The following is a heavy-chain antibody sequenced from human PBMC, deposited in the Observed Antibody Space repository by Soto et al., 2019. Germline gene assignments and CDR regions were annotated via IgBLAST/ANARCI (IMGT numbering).Heavy chain of an antibody. CDR1: GFTFSSYG. D-gene: IGHD6-25*01. CDR3: AKSGGGVGYSSGLKTKNPYYYGMDV. V-gene: IGHV3-30*18. CDR2: ISYDGSNK. Sequence: PGGSLRLSCAASGFTFSSYGMHWVRQSPGKGLEWVAVISYDGSNKYYADSVKGRFTISRDNSKNTLYLQMNSLRAEDTAVYYCAKSGGGVGYSSGLKTKNPYYYGMDVWGQGTTVTVSS. J-gene: IGHJ6*02.